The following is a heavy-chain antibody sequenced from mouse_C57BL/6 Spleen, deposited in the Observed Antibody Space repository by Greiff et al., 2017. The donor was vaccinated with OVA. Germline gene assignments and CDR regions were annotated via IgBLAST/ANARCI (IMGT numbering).Heavy chain of an antibody. CDR1: GFTFTNSC. CDR2: IDPESGGT. D-gene: IGHD1-1*01. Sequence: QVQLKQPVAELVKPGASVKLSCTASGFTFTNSCMHWVKQRPGRGLAWIGRIDPESGGTKYTAKFQSKATLTVDKPSSTAYMQLSSLTAEDSAVYYCARPLLREYFDVWGTGTTVTVSS. V-gene: IGHV1-72*01. J-gene: IGHJ1*03. CDR3: ARPLLREYFDV.